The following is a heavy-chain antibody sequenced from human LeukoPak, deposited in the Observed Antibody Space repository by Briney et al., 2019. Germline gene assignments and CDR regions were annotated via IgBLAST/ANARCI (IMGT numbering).Heavy chain of an antibody. D-gene: IGHD1-26*01. V-gene: IGHV1-46*01. CDR2: INPSGGST. CDR1: GYTFTSYY. J-gene: IGHJ4*02. CDR3: ARDLGGSYYFDY. Sequence: EASVKVSCKASGYTFTSYYMHWVRQAPGQGLEWMGIINPSGGSTSYAQKFQGRVTMTRDMPTSTVYMELSSLRSEDTAVYYCARDLGGSYYFDYWGQGTLVTVSS.